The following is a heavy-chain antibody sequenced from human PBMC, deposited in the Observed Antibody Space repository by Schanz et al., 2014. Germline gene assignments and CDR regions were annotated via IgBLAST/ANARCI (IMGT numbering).Heavy chain of an antibody. Sequence: EVQLVESGGGLVQPGGSLRLSCTASGFTFSDYWMSWVRQAPGKGLEWVSSFNDGGVNKYYADSVKGRFTISSDNSKSTLYLQMNSLRAEDTAVYYYANNWNLDYWGQGTLVTVSS. CDR1: GFTFSDYW. V-gene: IGHV3-23*04. CDR2: FNDGGVNK. J-gene: IGHJ4*02. CDR3: ANNWNLDY. D-gene: IGHD1-20*01.